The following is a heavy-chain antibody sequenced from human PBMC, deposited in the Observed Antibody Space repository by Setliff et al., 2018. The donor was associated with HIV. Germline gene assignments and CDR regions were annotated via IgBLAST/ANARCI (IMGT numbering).Heavy chain of an antibody. D-gene: IGHD2-21*02. J-gene: IGHJ5*02. CDR2: INHSGTT. CDR1: GGSFSGHS. Sequence: PSETLSLTCAVYGGSFSGHSWTWVRQPPGKGLEWIGEINHSGTTNYNPSLMSRVTISLDTSKNQFSLKLSSVTAADTAVYYCARKSYCGGDCRGSWFDPWGQGTLVTVSS. CDR3: ARKSYCGGDCRGSWFDP. V-gene: IGHV4-34*01.